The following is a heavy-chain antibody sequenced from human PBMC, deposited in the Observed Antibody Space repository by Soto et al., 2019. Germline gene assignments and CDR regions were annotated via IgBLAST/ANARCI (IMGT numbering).Heavy chain of an antibody. CDR2: INPNSGGT. J-gene: IGHJ6*03. D-gene: IGHD6-13*01. CDR3: ARDGIPAAGTFSSEAYYYYYMDV. Sequence: ASVKVSCKASGYTFTGYYMHWVRQAPGQGLEWMGWINPNSGGTNYAQKFQGWVTMTRDTSISTAYMELSRLRSDDTAVYYCARDGIPAAGTFSSEAYYYYYMDVWGKGTTVTVSS. V-gene: IGHV1-2*04. CDR1: GYTFTGYY.